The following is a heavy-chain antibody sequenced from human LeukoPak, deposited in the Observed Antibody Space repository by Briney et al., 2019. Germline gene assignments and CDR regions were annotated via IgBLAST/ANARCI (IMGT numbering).Heavy chain of an antibody. CDR2: ISGSGGST. D-gene: IGHD3-10*01. Sequence: GGSLRLSCAASGFTFSSYAMSWVRQAPGKGLEWVSAISGSGGSTYYADSVKGRFTISRGNSKNTLYLQMNSLRAEDTAVYYCARGPPYYYGSPAYYFDYWGQGTLVTVSS. J-gene: IGHJ4*02. CDR1: GFTFSSYA. V-gene: IGHV3-23*01. CDR3: ARGPPYYYGSPAYYFDY.